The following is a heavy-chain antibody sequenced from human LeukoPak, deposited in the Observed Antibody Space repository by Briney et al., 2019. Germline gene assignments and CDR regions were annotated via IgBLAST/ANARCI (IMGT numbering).Heavy chain of an antibody. V-gene: IGHV4-39*01. CDR1: GGSISSESYY. J-gene: IGHJ4*02. Sequence: SETLSLTCTVSGGSISSESYYWGWIRQPPGKGLEWIGSIYYSGNTYYNASLKSQVSISIDTSKNQFSLRLTSVTAADTAAYYCARQTGSGLFILPGGQGTLVTVSS. D-gene: IGHD3/OR15-3a*01. CDR3: ARQTGSGLFILP. CDR2: IYYSGNT.